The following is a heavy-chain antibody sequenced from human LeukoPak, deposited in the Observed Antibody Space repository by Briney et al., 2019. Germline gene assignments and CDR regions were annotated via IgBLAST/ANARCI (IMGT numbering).Heavy chain of an antibody. CDR1: GFTLSSYG. CDR3: AKDLGVVVPAASY. Sequence: AGGSLRLSCAASGFTLSSYGMHWVRQAPGKGLEWVAVISYDGSNKYYADSVKGRFTISRDNSKNTLYLQMNSLRAEDTAVYYCAKDLGVVVPAASYWGQGTLVTVSS. J-gene: IGHJ4*02. D-gene: IGHD2-2*01. CDR2: ISYDGSNK. V-gene: IGHV3-30*18.